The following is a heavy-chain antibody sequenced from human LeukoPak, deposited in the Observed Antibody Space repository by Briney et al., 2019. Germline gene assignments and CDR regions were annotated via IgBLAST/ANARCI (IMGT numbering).Heavy chain of an antibody. CDR3: ARPNTKPPVGATSWFDP. Sequence: PSETLSLTCTVSGGSISSSSYYWGWIRQPPGKGLEWIGSIYYSGSTYYNPSLKSRVTISVDTSKNQFSLKLSSVTAADTAVYYCARPNTKPPVGATSWFDPWGQGTLVTVSS. J-gene: IGHJ5*02. CDR2: IYYSGST. V-gene: IGHV4-39*01. CDR1: GGSISSSSYY. D-gene: IGHD1-26*01.